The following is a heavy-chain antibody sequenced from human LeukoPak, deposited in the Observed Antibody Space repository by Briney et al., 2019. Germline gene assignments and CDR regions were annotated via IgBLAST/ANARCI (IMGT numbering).Heavy chain of an antibody. CDR3: ARDKVQGSEWGSNFDY. D-gene: IGHD2-15*01. Sequence: GGSLRLSCAASGFTFSKYWMYWVRQVPGKGLVWLSRISGDGRNTNYADSVRGRFTVSRDNAKNTLYLQMNSLRAEDTAVYYCARDKVQGSEWGSNFDYWGQGTLVTVSS. CDR2: ISGDGRNT. CDR1: GFTFSKYW. J-gene: IGHJ4*02. V-gene: IGHV3-74*01.